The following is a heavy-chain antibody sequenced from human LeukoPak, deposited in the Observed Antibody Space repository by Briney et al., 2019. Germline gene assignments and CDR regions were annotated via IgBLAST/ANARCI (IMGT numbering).Heavy chain of an antibody. CDR3: TRDPRGSYGPDAFDI. V-gene: IGHV3-49*04. CDR2: IRSKAYGGTT. D-gene: IGHD1-26*01. CDR1: GFTFGDYA. Sequence: PGGSLRLSCTASGFTFGDYAMSWVRQAPGKGLEWVGFIRSKAYGGTTEYAASVKGRFTISRDDSKSIAYLQMNSLKTEDTAVCYCTRDPRGSYGPDAFDIWGQGTMVTVSS. J-gene: IGHJ3*02.